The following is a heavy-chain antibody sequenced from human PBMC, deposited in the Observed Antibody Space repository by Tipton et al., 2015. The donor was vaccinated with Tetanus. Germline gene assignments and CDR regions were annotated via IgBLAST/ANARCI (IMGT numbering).Heavy chain of an antibody. J-gene: IGHJ5*02. CDR3: ARDQGGGRVVRLNWFDP. D-gene: IGHD6-6*01. Sequence: TLSLPCSVSGGSVSGSNYFWSWIRQQPGKGPEWIGYIYYSGSTHYNPSLKSRVTMSVDTSKNQFSLKLTSVTAADTAVYYCARDQGGGRVVRLNWFDPWGQGTLVTVSS. CDR2: IYYSGST. CDR1: GGSVSGSNYF. V-gene: IGHV4-31*03.